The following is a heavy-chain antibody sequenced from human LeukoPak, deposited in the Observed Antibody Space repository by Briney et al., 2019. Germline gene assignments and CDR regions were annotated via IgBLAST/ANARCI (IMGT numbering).Heavy chain of an antibody. D-gene: IGHD3-10*01. J-gene: IGHJ4*02. V-gene: IGHV4-39*07. CDR3: ARGPLFEWYGGSLGGYFDY. CDR2: IYYRGST. CDR1: GVSISSSSYY. Sequence: SETLSLTCTVAGVSISSSSYYWGWIRQPPGKGLEWIGSIYYRGSTYYNPSLKSRVTISVDTSKNQFSLKLSSVTAADTAVYYCARGPLFEWYGGSLGGYFDYWGQGTLVTVSS.